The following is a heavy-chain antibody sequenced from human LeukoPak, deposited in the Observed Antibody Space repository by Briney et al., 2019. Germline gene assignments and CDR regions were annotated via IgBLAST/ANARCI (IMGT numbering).Heavy chain of an antibody. CDR3: ARDSTPRY. Sequence: SETLSLTCAGYGGSFSGYYWSWIRQPPGKGLEWIGEINHSGSTNYNPSLKSRVTISVDTSKNQFSLKLSSVTAADTAVYYCARDSTPRYWGQGTLVTVSS. CDR1: GGSFSGYY. D-gene: IGHD6-13*01. V-gene: IGHV4-34*01. CDR2: INHSGST. J-gene: IGHJ4*02.